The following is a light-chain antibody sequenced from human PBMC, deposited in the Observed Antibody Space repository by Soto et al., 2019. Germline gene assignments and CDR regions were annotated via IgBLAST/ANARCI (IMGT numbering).Light chain of an antibody. V-gene: IGLV1-40*01. Sequence: QSVLTQPPSVSGAPGQRVTISCTGSSSNIGAGYDVHWYQQLPVRAPKLLIYGNTNRPSGVPDRFSGSKSGTSASLAITGLQAEDEADYYCLSFDSSLSVVFGGGTEVTVL. J-gene: IGLJ2*01. CDR2: GNT. CDR1: SSNIGAGYD. CDR3: LSFDSSLSVV.